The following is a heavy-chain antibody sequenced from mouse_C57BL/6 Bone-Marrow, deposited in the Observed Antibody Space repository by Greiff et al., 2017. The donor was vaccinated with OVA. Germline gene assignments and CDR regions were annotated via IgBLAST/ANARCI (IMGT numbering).Heavy chain of an antibody. CDR1: GYTFTDYY. CDR2: IYPGSGNT. Sequence: VQLQQSGAELVRPGASVKLSCKASGYTFTDYYINWVKQRPGQGLEWIARIYPGSGNTYYNEKFKGKATLTAEKSSSTAYMQLSSLTSEDSAVYFGARWGVTKGFDYWGQGTTLTVSS. D-gene: IGHD2-2*01. V-gene: IGHV1-76*01. CDR3: ARWGVTKGFDY. J-gene: IGHJ2*01.